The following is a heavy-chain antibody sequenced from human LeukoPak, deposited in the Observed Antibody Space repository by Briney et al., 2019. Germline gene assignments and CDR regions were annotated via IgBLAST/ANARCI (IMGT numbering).Heavy chain of an antibody. Sequence: GRSLRLSCAASGFNFSSYSMNWVRQAPGKGLVWVSRINSDGSSTSYADSVKGRFTISRDNANNTLHLQMNSLRAEDTAVYYCARGWFGPNMDVWGRGTTVTISS. J-gene: IGHJ6*03. D-gene: IGHD3-10*01. V-gene: IGHV3-74*01. CDR3: ARGWFGPNMDV. CDR2: INSDGSST. CDR1: GFNFSSYS.